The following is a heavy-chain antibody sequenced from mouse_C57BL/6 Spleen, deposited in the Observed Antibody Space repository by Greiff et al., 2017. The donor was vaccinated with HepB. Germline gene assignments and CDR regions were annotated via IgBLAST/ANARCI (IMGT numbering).Heavy chain of an antibody. D-gene: IGHD1-1*01. J-gene: IGHJ2*01. V-gene: IGHV1-64*01. CDR1: GYTFTSYW. CDR2: IHPNSGST. Sequence: QVQLQQPGAELVKPGASVKLSCKASGYTFTSYWMHWVKQRPGQGLEWIGMIHPNSGSTNYNEKFKSKATLTVDKSSSTAYMQLSSLTSEDSAVYYCASREAYGSSLYWGQGTTLTVSS. CDR3: ASREAYGSSLY.